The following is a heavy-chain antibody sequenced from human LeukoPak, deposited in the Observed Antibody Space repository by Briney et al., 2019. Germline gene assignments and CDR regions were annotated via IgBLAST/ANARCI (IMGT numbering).Heavy chain of an antibody. J-gene: IGHJ6*02. Sequence: SETLSLTCTVSGGSISSGRYYWIWIRQPAGKGLEWIGRIYASGSTNYNPSLKSRVTISIDTSKNQFSLKLSSVTAADTAVYYCARDRANAIFGKYYGMDVWGQGTTVTVSS. D-gene: IGHD3-3*01. CDR3: ARDRANAIFGKYYGMDV. V-gene: IGHV4-61*02. CDR1: GGSISSGRYY. CDR2: IYASGST.